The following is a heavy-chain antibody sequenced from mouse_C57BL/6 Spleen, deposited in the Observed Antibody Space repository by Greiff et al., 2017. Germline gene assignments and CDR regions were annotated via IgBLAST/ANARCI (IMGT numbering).Heavy chain of an antibody. CDR1: GFSLTSYG. V-gene: IGHV2-6-2*01. D-gene: IGHD1-1*01. J-gene: IGHJ4*01. Sequence: VAPSQSLSITCTVSGFSLTSYGVHWVRQPPGKGLEWLVVIWSDGSTTYNSALKSRLSISKDNSKSQVFLKMNSLQTDDTAMYYCARHDGNYHAMDYWGQGTSVTVSS. CDR2: IWSDGST. CDR3: ARHDGNYHAMDY.